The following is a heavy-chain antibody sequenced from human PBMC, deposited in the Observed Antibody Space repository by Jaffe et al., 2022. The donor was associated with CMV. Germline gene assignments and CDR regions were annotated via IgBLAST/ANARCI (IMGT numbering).Heavy chain of an antibody. CDR2: IYSGGHT. J-gene: IGHJ6*03. D-gene: IGHD3-10*01. Sequence: QLVETGGGLIQPGGSLRLSCAASGFTVMNNYMNWVRQAPGKGLEWVSVIYSGGHTFYADSVKGRFTISRDNSNNALYLQMNNLRAEDTAVYHCARETGSYSYYMDVWGKGTTVTVS. V-gene: IGHV3-53*02. CDR3: ARETGSYSYYMDV. CDR1: GFTVMNNY.